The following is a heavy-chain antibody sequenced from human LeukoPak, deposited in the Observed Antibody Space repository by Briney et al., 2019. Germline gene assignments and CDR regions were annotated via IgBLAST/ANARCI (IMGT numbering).Heavy chain of an antibody. CDR1: GGSISSGSYY. Sequence: SQTLSLTCTVSGGSISSGSYYWSWIRQPAGKGLEWIGRIYTSGSTNYNPSLKSRVTISVDTSKNQFSLKLSSVTAADTAVYYCARGGYSYFDYWGQGTLVTVSS. CDR2: IYTSGST. V-gene: IGHV4-61*02. J-gene: IGHJ4*02. D-gene: IGHD5-18*01. CDR3: ARGGYSYFDY.